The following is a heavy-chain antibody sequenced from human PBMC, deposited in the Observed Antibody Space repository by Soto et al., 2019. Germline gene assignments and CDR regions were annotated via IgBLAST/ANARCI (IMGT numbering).Heavy chain of an antibody. V-gene: IGHV3-64D*06. CDR1: GFTLSRYF. J-gene: IGHJ4*02. CDR2: ISSNGGST. CDR3: VKTGRFGQLVPSDY. Sequence: GGSLRLSCSASGFTLSRYFMYWVRQAPGRGLEYVSTISSNGGSTYYADSVKGRFTISRDNSKNTLYLQMSSLRAEDTAVYYCVKTGRFGQLVPSDYWGLGTLVTVSS. D-gene: IGHD6-6*01.